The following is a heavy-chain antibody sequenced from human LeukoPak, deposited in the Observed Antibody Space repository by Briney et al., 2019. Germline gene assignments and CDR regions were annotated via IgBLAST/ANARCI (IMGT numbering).Heavy chain of an antibody. V-gene: IGHV1-69*05. Sequence: SVKVSCKASGGTFSSYAISWARQAPGRGLEWMGGIIPIFGTANYAQKFQGRVTITTDESTSTAYMELSSLRSEDTAVYYCARKLYSNLFDYWGQGTLVTVSS. CDR1: GGTFSSYA. CDR2: IIPIFGTA. J-gene: IGHJ4*02. CDR3: ARKLYSNLFDY. D-gene: IGHD4-11*01.